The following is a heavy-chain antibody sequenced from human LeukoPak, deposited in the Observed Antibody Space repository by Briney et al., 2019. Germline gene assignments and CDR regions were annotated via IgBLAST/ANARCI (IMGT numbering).Heavy chain of an antibody. D-gene: IGHD2-2*01. CDR2: IIPIFGTA. CDR3: ATVVPAQPQADYYGMGV. V-gene: IGHV1-69*13. CDR1: GGTFSSYA. J-gene: IGHJ6*02. Sequence: ASVKVSCKASGGTFSSYAISWVRQAPGQGLEWMGGIIPIFGTANYAQKFQGRVTITADESTSTAYMELSSLRSEDTAVYYCATVVPAQPQADYYGMGVWGQGTTVTVSS.